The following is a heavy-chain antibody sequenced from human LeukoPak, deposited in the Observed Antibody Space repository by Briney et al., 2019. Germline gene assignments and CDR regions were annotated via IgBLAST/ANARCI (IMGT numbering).Heavy chain of an antibody. D-gene: IGHD6-19*01. J-gene: IGHJ6*02. CDR1: GYTFTSYG. V-gene: IGHV1-18*01. CDR3: AIDSSGWYTQYYYYGMDV. Sequence: GASVKVSCKASGYTFTSYGISWVRQAPGQGLEWMGWISAYNGSTNYAQKLQGRVTMTTDTSTSTAYMELSSLRSEDTAVYYCAIDSSGWYTQYYYYGMDVWGQGTTVTVSS. CDR2: ISAYNGST.